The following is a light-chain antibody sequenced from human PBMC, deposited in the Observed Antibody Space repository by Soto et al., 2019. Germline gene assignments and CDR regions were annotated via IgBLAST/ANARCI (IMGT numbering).Light chain of an antibody. J-gene: IGLJ2*01. Sequence: QAVVTRPPSASASLGASVTLTCTLSSGYSNYKVDWYQQRPGKGPRFVMRVGTGGIVGSKGDGIPDRFSVLGSGLNRYLTIKNIQEEDESDYHCGADHGSGSNFFVVFGGGTKLTVL. CDR1: SGYSNYK. V-gene: IGLV9-49*01. CDR2: VGTGGIVG. CDR3: GADHGSGSNFFVV.